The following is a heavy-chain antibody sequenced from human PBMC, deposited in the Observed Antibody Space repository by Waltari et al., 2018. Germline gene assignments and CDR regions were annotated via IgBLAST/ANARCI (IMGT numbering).Heavy chain of an antibody. CDR1: GFTFSSYA. Sequence: EVQLLESGGGLVQPGGSLRLSCAASGFTFSSYAMSWVRQAPGKGLEWVSAISGSGGSTYYADSVKGRFTISRDNSKNTLYLQMNSLRAEDTAVYYCAKSEPIAAAGKGGPFDYWGQGTLVTVSS. D-gene: IGHD6-13*01. CDR3: AKSEPIAAAGKGGPFDY. J-gene: IGHJ4*02. CDR2: ISGSGGST. V-gene: IGHV3-23*01.